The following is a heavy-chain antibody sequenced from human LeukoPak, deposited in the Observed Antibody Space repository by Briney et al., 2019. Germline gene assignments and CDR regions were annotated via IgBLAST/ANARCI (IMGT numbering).Heavy chain of an antibody. CDR1: GGSISSSSYY. Sequence: KTSETLSLTCTVSGGSISSSSYYWGWIRQPPGKGLEWIGSIYYSGSTYYNPSLKSRVTISVDTSKNQFSLKLSSVTAADTAVYYCARGPPGPWGQGTLVTVSS. V-gene: IGHV4-39*07. CDR3: ARGPPGP. CDR2: IYYSGST. J-gene: IGHJ5*02.